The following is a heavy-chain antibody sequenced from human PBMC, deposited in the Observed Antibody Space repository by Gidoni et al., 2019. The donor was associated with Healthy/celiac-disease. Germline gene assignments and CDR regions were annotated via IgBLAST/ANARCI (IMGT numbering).Heavy chain of an antibody. CDR1: GASFSGYY. CDR2: INHSGST. J-gene: IGHJ4*02. D-gene: IGHD6-6*01. CDR3: ERVAGIAARHQDY. Sequence: QVQLQQWGAGLLQPSETLSLTCAVSGASFSGYYWTWIRQPPAKGLEWIGEINHSGSTHYNPSLKSRVTRSVDTSKNQFSLKLSSVTAADTAVYYCERVAGIAARHQDYWGQGTLVTVSS. V-gene: IGHV4-34*01.